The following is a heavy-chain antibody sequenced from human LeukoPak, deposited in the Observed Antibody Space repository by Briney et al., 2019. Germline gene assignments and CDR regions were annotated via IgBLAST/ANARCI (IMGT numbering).Heavy chain of an antibody. D-gene: IGHD2-15*01. J-gene: IGHJ4*02. CDR2: TYSGGST. CDR3: AREGFCSGGSCYSAHHDY. CDR1: GFTVSSNY. V-gene: IGHV3-66*01. Sequence: PGGSLRLSCAASGFTVSSNYMSWVRQAPGKGLEWVSVTYSGGSTYYADSVKGRFTISRDNSKNTLYLQMNSLRAEDTAVFYCAREGFCSGGSCYSAHHDYWGQGTLVTVSS.